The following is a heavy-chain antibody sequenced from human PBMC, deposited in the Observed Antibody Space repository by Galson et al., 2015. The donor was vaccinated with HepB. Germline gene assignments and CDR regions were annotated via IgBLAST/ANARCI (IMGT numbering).Heavy chain of an antibody. CDR1: GFTFSSYW. V-gene: IGHV3-74*01. CDR3: ARLGYSSGHKWGYYYYMDV. Sequence: SLRLSCAASGFTFSSYWMHWVRQAPGKGLVWVSRINSDGSSTSYADSVKGRFTISRDNAKNTLHLQMNSLRAEDTAVYYCARLGYSSGHKWGYYYYMDVWGKGTTVTVSS. D-gene: IGHD6-19*01. J-gene: IGHJ6*03. CDR2: INSDGSST.